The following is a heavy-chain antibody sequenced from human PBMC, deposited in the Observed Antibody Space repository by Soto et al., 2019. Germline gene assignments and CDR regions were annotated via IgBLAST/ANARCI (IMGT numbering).Heavy chain of an antibody. CDR3: ARVMFSWTRVLRYFDWLLPPYYFDY. Sequence: GGSLRLSCAASGFTFSSYSMNWVRQAPGKGLEWVANIKQDGSEKYYVDSVKGRFTISRDNAKNSLYLQMNSLRAEDTAVYYCARVMFSWTRVLRYFDWLLPPYYFDYWGQGTLVTVSS. J-gene: IGHJ4*02. CDR1: GFTFSSYS. V-gene: IGHV3-7*03. CDR2: IKQDGSEK. D-gene: IGHD3-9*01.